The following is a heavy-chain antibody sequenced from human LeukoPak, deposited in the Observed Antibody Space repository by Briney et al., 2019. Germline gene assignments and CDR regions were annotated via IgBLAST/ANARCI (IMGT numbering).Heavy chain of an antibody. Sequence: GGSLRLSCAASGFTFSTYAMHWVRQAPGKGLEWVAVIPYDGTNKYYADSVKGRFTISRDNSKNTLYLQMHSLRAEDTAVYYCASGPYCRGGTCYLPFDYWGQGTLVTVSS. CDR2: IPYDGTNK. CDR1: GFTFSTYA. V-gene: IGHV3-30*04. D-gene: IGHD2-15*01. CDR3: ASGPYCRGGTCYLPFDY. J-gene: IGHJ4*02.